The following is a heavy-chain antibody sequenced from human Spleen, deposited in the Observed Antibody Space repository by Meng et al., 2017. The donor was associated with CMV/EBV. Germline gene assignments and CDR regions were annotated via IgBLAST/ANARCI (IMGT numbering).Heavy chain of an antibody. CDR2: IDLSGDNT. Sequence: GESLKISCAASGFSFTSYAMSWVRQPPGKGLEWVSAIDLSGDNTYYADSVKGRFTISRDNSKNTLYLQMNSLRAEDTAVYYCAKDRDSYGYTNWFDPWGQGTLVTVSS. CDR3: AKDRDSYGYTNWFDP. J-gene: IGHJ5*02. D-gene: IGHD5-18*01. V-gene: IGHV3-23*01. CDR1: GFSFTSYA.